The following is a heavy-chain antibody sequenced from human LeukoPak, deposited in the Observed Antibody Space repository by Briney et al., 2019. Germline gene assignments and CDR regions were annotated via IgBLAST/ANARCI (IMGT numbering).Heavy chain of an antibody. CDR3: ASGGRYCSSTSCYKPMG. CDR2: IWYDGSNK. J-gene: IGHJ4*02. Sequence: GGSLRLSCAASGFSFSSYGMHWVRQAPGKGLEWVAVIWYDGSNKYYADSVKGRFTISRDNSKNTLYLQMNSLRAEDTAVYYCASGGRYCSSTSCYKPMGWGQGTLVTVSS. CDR1: GFSFSSYG. V-gene: IGHV3-33*01. D-gene: IGHD2-2*02.